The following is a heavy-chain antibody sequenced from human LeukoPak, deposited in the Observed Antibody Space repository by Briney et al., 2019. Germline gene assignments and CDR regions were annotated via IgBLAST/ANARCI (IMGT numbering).Heavy chain of an antibody. V-gene: IGHV1-69*04. Sequence: SVKVSCKASGGTFSSYAISWVRQAPGQGLEWMGRIIPILGIANYAQKFQGRVTITADKSTSTAYMELSSLRSEDTAVYYCAREDTAMNWFDPWGQGTLVTVSS. CDR2: IIPILGIA. CDR1: GGTFSSYA. D-gene: IGHD5-18*01. J-gene: IGHJ5*02. CDR3: AREDTAMNWFDP.